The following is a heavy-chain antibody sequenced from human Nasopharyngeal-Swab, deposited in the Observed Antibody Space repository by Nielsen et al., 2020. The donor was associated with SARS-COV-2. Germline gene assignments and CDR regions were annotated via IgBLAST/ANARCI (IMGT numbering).Heavy chain of an antibody. CDR1: GYTFTSYY. V-gene: IGHV1-46*01. D-gene: IGHD3-3*01. J-gene: IGHJ5*02. CDR2: INPSGGST. CDR3: ARASNVLRFLEWREKKGDWFDP. Sequence: ASVKVSCKASGYTFTSYYMHWVRQAPGQGLEWMGIINPSGGSTSYAQKFQGRVTMTRDTSTSTVYMELSSLRSADTAVYYCARASNVLRFLEWREKKGDWFDPWGQGTLVTVSS.